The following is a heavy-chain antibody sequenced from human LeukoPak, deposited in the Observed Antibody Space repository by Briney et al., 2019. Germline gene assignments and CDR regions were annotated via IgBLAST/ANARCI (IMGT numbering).Heavy chain of an antibody. CDR1: GGSFSGYY. CDR3: AREGRIAAAGTYYYGMDV. CDR2: INHSGST. V-gene: IGHV4-34*01. D-gene: IGHD6-13*01. Sequence: KPSETLSLTCAVYGGSFSGYYWSWIRQPPGKGLEWIGEINHSGSTNYNPSLKSRVTISVDTSKNQFPLKLSSVTAADTAVYYCAREGRIAAAGTYYYGMDVWGQGTTVTVSS. J-gene: IGHJ6*02.